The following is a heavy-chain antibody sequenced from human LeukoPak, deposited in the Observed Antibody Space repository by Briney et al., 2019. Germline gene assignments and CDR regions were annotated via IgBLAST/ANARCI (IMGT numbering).Heavy chain of an antibody. V-gene: IGHV1-24*01. J-gene: IGHJ4*02. Sequence: ASVKVSGKVSGYTLTELSMHWVRQAPGKGLEWRGGFDPEDGETIYAQKFQGRVTMTEDTSTDTAYMELSSLRSEDTAVYYCATGLISSGWLFDYWGQGTLVTVSS. CDR1: GYTLTELS. CDR2: FDPEDGET. CDR3: ATGLISSGWLFDY. D-gene: IGHD6-19*01.